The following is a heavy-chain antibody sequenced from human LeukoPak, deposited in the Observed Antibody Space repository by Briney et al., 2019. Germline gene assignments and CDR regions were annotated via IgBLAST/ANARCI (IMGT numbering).Heavy chain of an antibody. Sequence: SETLSLTCTVSGGSISSDYFWSWVRQPPGKGLEWIGYIYYSGSTNYNPSLKSRVTISVDTSKNQFSLKLTSVTAADTALYFCARGGGGILTGYEVYWGQGTLVTVSS. CDR3: ARGGGGILTGYEVY. D-gene: IGHD3-9*01. CDR1: GGSISSDYF. J-gene: IGHJ4*02. CDR2: IYYSGST. V-gene: IGHV4-61*01.